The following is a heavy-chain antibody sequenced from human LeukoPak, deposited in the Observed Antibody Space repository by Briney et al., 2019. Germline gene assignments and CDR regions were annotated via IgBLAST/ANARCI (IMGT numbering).Heavy chain of an antibody. CDR2: IYSGGSR. CDR3: AKEVYYDFWSGYPLGGDY. J-gene: IGHJ4*02. V-gene: IGHV3-53*01. CDR1: GFTVSSNY. Sequence: GGSLRLSCAASGFTVSSNYMSWVRQAPGKGLEWVSVIYSGGSRYYADSVKGRFTISRDNSKNTLYLQMNSLRAEDTAVYYCAKEVYYDFWSGYPLGGDYWGQGTLVTVSS. D-gene: IGHD3-3*01.